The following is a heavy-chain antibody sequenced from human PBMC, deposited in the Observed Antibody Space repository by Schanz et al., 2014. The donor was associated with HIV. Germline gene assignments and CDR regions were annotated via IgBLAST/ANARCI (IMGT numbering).Heavy chain of an antibody. J-gene: IGHJ3*02. CDR1: GGTFSSNA. V-gene: IGHV1-69*06. D-gene: IGHD3-9*01. Sequence: QVQLVQSGAEVKKPGSSVKVSCKASGGTFSSNAISWVRQAPGQGLEWMGGIIPMFGTRNFAQKFQGRVTITADKSTSTAYMELSSLRSEDTAVYYCAREKFSTLTGYPQNAFDIWGQGTMVTVSS. CDR3: AREKFSTLTGYPQNAFDI. CDR2: IIPMFGTR.